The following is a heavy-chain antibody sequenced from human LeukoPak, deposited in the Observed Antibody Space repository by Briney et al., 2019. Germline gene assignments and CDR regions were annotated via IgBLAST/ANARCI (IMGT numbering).Heavy chain of an antibody. J-gene: IGHJ4*02. CDR3: ARVVYSSSWFDY. V-gene: IGHV6-1*01. Sequence: SQTLSLTCAISGDSVSSNSAAWNWIRQSPSRGLEWLGRTYFRSMWYNDYAVSVKGRITINPDTSKNQFSLQLNSVSPEDTAVYYCARVVYSSSWFDYWGQGTLVTVSS. CDR1: GDSVSSNSAA. D-gene: IGHD6-13*01. CDR2: TYFRSMWYN.